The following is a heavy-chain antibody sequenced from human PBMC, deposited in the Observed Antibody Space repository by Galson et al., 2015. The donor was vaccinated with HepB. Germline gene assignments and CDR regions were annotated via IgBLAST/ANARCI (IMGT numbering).Heavy chain of an antibody. Sequence: SLRLSCAASGFAFEHLWMHWVRQVPGKGLVWVSRITSDGSDTQYADFVEGRFTVSRDNAENTLFLQMNSLRPEDTAIYYCVRDVPTAFLDYWGQGTQVTVSS. CDR1: GFAFEHLW. CDR3: VRDVPTAFLDY. D-gene: IGHD4-11*01. V-gene: IGHV3-74*03. CDR2: ITSDGSDT. J-gene: IGHJ4*02.